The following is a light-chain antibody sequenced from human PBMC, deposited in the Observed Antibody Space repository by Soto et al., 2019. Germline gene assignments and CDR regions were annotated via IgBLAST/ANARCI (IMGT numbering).Light chain of an antibody. Sequence: QSALTQPPSASGSPGQSVTISCTGTSSDVGGYNYVSWYQQHPGRAPRLMIYEVNKRPSGVPDRFSGSKSGDTASLTVSGLQPEDEADYYCYSYAGSHNVFGTGTKVTVL. J-gene: IGLJ1*01. V-gene: IGLV2-8*01. CDR2: EVN. CDR3: YSYAGSHNV. CDR1: SSDVGGYNY.